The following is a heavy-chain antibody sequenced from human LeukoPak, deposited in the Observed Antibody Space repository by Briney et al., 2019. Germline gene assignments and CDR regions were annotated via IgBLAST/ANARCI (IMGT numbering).Heavy chain of an antibody. V-gene: IGHV4-59*01. CDR2: IYYSGNT. CDR3: ARDDGGSYSN. J-gene: IGHJ4*02. Sequence: SETLSLTCIVSVGSTTPYFWSWIPHPPGGGGGCLVYIYYSGNTDYNPSLKSRFAISVDTSKNQFSPKLSFVTAANTAVYYCARDDGGSYSNWGQVALVTVSS. CDR1: VGSTTPYF. D-gene: IGHD2-15*01.